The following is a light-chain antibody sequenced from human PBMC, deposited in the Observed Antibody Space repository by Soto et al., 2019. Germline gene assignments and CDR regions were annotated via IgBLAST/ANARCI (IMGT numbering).Light chain of an antibody. CDR2: AAS. CDR3: QQYNNWPLIS. CDR1: QSIYGN. V-gene: IGKV3D-15*01. J-gene: IGKJ4*01. Sequence: EIPVTQSPATLSVSPGERVTLSCRASQSIYGNLAWYQQKPGQAPRLLVYAASARATGIPARFSGGGSGTEYTLNISSLQSEDFAVYYCQQYNNWPLISFGGGTKVDIK.